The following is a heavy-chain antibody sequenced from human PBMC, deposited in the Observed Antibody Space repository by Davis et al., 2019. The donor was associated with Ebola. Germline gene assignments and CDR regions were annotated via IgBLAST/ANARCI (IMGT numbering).Heavy chain of an antibody. Sequence: SVKVSCKASGDTCSNCAFNWVRQAPGQGLEWMGTIIPIYGTANYAQNFQGRLTITADESTRTAYMDLRSLKSEDTALYYCARDRHCSGGIGCSYFNYWGQGTLVTVSS. J-gene: IGHJ4*02. D-gene: IGHD2-8*02. V-gene: IGHV1-69*13. CDR2: IIPIYGTA. CDR3: ARDRHCSGGIGCSYFNY. CDR1: GDTCSNCA.